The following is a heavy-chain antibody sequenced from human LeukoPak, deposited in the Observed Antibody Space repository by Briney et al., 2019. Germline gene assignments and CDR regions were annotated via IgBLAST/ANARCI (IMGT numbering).Heavy chain of an antibody. V-gene: IGHV1-2*04. CDR1: GYTFTGYY. D-gene: IGHD4-23*01. J-gene: IGHJ4*02. CDR3: ARNPYVGNCFDY. Sequence: VASVKVSCKASGYTFTGYYMHWVRQAPRQGLEWMGWINPNSGGTNYAQKFQGWVTMTRDTSISTAYMELSSLRSEDTAVYYCARNPYVGNCFDYWGQGPLVPVSS. CDR2: INPNSGGT.